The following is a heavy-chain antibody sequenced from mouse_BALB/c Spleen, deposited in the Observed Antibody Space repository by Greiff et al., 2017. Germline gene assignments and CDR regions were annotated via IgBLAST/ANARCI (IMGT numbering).Heavy chain of an antibody. CDR1: GYTFTSYW. CDR2: INPSTGYT. D-gene: IGHD1-2*01. Sequence: VQLQESGAELAKPGASVKMSCKASGYTFTSYWMHWVKQRPGQGLEWIGYINPSTGYTEYNQKFKDKATLTADKSSSTAYMQLSSLTSEDSAVYYCARRDYGYYFDYWGQGTTLTVSS. J-gene: IGHJ2*01. V-gene: IGHV1-7*01. CDR3: ARRDYGYYFDY.